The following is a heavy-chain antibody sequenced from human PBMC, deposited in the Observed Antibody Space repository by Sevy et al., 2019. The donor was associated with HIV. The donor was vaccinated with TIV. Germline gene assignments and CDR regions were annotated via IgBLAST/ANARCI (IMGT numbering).Heavy chain of an antibody. CDR3: ARESGDQTTVVNYPYYFDY. J-gene: IGHJ4*02. Sequence: GGSLRLSCAASGFTFSSYAMHWVRQAPGKGLEWVAIISYDGSNKYYADSVKGRFTVSRDNSKNTLYLQMNSLRAEDTAVYYCARESGDQTTVVNYPYYFDYWGQGTLVTVSS. D-gene: IGHD4-17*01. CDR1: GFTFSSYA. V-gene: IGHV3-30-3*01. CDR2: ISYDGSNK.